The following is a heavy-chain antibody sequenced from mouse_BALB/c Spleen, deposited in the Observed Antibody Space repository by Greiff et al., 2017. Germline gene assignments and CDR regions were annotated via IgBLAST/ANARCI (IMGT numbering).Heavy chain of an antibody. J-gene: IGHJ4*01. D-gene: IGHD1-1*01. CDR2: IYPGSGST. CDR3: ARTYYYGSSYYYYAMDY. Sequence: VQLQQSGPELVKPGASVKMSCKASGYTFTDYVISWVKQRTGQGLEWIGEIYPGSGSTYYNEKFKGKATLTADKSSNTAYMQLSSLTSEDSAVYICARTYYYGSSYYYYAMDYWGQGTSVTVSS. V-gene: IGHV1-77*01. CDR1: GYTFTDYV.